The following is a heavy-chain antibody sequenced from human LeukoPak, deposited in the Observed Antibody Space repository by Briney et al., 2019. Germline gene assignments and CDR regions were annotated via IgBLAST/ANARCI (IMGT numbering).Heavy chain of an antibody. CDR2: MYHSGST. J-gene: IGHJ4*02. CDR1: GYSISSGYY. Sequence: SETLSLTCAVSGYSISSGYYWGWIRQPPGKGLEWIGSMYHSGSTSYNPSLKSRVTISVDTSKNQLSLKLSSVTAADTAVYYCAGDRCSSTSCYYGVDYWGQGTLVTVSS. CDR3: AGDRCSSTSCYYGVDY. V-gene: IGHV4-38-2*02. D-gene: IGHD2-2*01.